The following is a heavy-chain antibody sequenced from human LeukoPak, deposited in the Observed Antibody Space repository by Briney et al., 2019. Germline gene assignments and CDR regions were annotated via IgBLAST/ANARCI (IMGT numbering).Heavy chain of an antibody. D-gene: IGHD2-21*02. J-gene: IGHJ4*02. CDR2: ISGSGGTT. CDR1: GFTFSSYA. V-gene: IGHV3-23*01. CDR3: AKEPLYCGGDCYEPFDY. Sequence: GGSLRLSCAASGFTFSSYAMSWVRQAPGKGLEWVSAISGSGGTTYYADSVKGRFTISRHNSKNTLYLQMNSLRAEDTAVYYCAKEPLYCGGDCYEPFDYWGQGTLVTVSS.